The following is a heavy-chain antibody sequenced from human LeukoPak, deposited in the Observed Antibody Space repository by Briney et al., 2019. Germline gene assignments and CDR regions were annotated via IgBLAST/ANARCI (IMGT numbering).Heavy chain of an antibody. J-gene: IGHJ4*02. Sequence: GGSLRLSCVASGFTFSDYYMTWIRQAPGKGLEWVAVISYDGSNKYYADSVKGRFTISRDNSKNTLYLQMNSLRAEDTAVYYCAKPKRNTAMVTEPADYWGQGTLVTVSS. V-gene: IGHV3-30*18. CDR2: ISYDGSNK. D-gene: IGHD5-18*01. CDR3: AKPKRNTAMVTEPADY. CDR1: GFTFSDYY.